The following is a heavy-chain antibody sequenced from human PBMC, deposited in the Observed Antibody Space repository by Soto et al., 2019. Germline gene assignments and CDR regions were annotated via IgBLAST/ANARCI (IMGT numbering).Heavy chain of an antibody. CDR2: ISYDGSNK. V-gene: IGHV3-30*18. Sequence: PGGSLRLSCAASGFTFSSYGMHWVRQAPGKGLEWVAVISYDGSNKYYADSVKGRFTISRDNSKNTLYLQMNSLRAEDTAVYYCAKDGDYCNGGSCYDYWGQGTLVTVSS. D-gene: IGHD2-15*01. CDR1: GFTFSSYG. CDR3: AKDGDYCNGGSCYDY. J-gene: IGHJ4*02.